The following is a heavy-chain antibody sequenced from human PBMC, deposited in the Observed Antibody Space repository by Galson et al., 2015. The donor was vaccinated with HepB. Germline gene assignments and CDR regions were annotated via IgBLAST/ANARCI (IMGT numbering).Heavy chain of an antibody. D-gene: IGHD4-17*01. V-gene: IGHV3-66*02. CDR2: IYSGGST. CDR3: TGSYGEDYYYYGMDV. CDR1: GFTVSSNY. Sequence: SLRLSCASSGFTVSSNYMSWVRQAPGKGLEWDSVIYSGGSTYYADSVKGRFTISRDNSKNTLYRQMNSLRAEDTAVYYCTGSYGEDYYYYGMDVWGQGTTVTVSS. J-gene: IGHJ6*02.